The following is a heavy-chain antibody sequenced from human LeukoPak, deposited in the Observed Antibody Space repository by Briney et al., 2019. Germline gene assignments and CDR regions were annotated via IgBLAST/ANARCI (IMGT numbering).Heavy chain of an antibody. J-gene: IGHJ4*02. D-gene: IGHD3-3*01. CDR2: IWYDGNTK. CDR1: GFPFSSYG. Sequence: GRSLRLSCAASGFPFSSYGMHWVRQAPGKGLEWVAVIWYDGNTKFYADSVKGRFTISRDNSKNTLYLQMNSLRAEDTGVYYCARDDAGFCDYWGQGTPVTVSS. CDR3: ARDDAGFCDY. V-gene: IGHV3-33*01.